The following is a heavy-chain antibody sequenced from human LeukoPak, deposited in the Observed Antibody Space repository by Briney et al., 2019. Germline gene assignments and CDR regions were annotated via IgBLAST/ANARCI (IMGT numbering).Heavy chain of an antibody. CDR2: TPYDGNTK. V-gene: IGHV3-30-3*01. J-gene: IGHJ6*02. CDR1: GLSFSSFA. Sequence: HTGGSLRLSCAASGLSFSSFAMHWVRQAPGKGLEWVAVTPYDGNTKYYADSVLGRFTISRDNSKNTLYLQMNSLRAEDTALYYCARDGNSGYDLTYYYGMDVWGQGTTVTVSS. D-gene: IGHD5-12*01. CDR3: ARDGNSGYDLTYYYGMDV.